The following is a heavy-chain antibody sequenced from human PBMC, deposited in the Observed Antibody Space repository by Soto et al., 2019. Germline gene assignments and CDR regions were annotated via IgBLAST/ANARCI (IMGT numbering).Heavy chain of an antibody. CDR1: GGSISSSSYY. V-gene: IGHV4-39*01. J-gene: IGHJ4*02. Sequence: PSETLSLTCTVSGGSISSSSYYWGWIRQPPGKGLEWIGSIYYSGSTYYNPSLKSRVTISVDTSKNQFSLKLSSVTAADTAVYYCARKRGGGSGGNFDYWGQGTLVTVSS. CDR2: IYYSGST. CDR3: ARKRGGGSGGNFDY. D-gene: IGHD3-10*01.